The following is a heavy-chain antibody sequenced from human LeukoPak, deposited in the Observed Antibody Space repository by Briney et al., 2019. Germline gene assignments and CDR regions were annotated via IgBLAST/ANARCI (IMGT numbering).Heavy chain of an antibody. J-gene: IGHJ3*02. Sequence: GGSLRLSCAASGFTFSSYSMNWVRQAPGKGLEWVSSISSSSSYIYYADSVKGRFTISRDNAKNSLNLQMNSLRAEDTAVYYCARPDEQQLVRDAFDIWGQGTMVTVSS. CDR1: GFTFSSYS. V-gene: IGHV3-21*01. CDR2: ISSSSSYI. CDR3: ARPDEQQLVRDAFDI. D-gene: IGHD6-13*01.